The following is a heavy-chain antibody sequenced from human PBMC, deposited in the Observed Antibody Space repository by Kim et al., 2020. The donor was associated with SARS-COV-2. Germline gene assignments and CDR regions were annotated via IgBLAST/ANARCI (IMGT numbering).Heavy chain of an antibody. V-gene: IGHV3-23*01. J-gene: IGHJ4*01. CDR3: ARGLSSGPY. D-gene: IGHD3-10*01. Sequence: TTNYAESVRGRFTISRDISGNTLNLQVNSLAAEDTAIYYCARGLSSGPYWGQGTLVTVSS. CDR2: TT.